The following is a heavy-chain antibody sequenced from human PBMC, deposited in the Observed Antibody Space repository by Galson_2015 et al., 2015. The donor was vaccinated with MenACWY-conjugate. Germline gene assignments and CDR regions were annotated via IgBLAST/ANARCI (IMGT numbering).Heavy chain of an antibody. CDR1: GFTSRRYG. CDR2: IRDDGSNK. J-gene: IGHJ4*02. Sequence: SLRLSCAASGFTSRRYGINWVRQAPGQGLEWVAFIRDDGSNKYYADSVKGRFTISRDNSKNTLYLQMNSLRAEDTAVYYCAKDPENYGSGYFDYWGQGTLVTVSS. CDR3: AKDPENYGSGYFDY. D-gene: IGHD3-10*01. V-gene: IGHV3-30*02.